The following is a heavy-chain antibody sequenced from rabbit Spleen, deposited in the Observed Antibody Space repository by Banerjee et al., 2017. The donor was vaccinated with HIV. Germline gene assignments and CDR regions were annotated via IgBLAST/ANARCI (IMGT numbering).Heavy chain of an antibody. CDR2: IYTGNGKT. CDR3: ARDAGTGDYIDVYFNL. V-gene: IGHV1S45*01. Sequence: QEQLEESGGDLVKPGASLTLTCIASGVSFSGSYDVCWVRQAPGKGLEWIGCIYTGNGKTYYASWAKGRFTISKSSSTTVTLQMTSLTAADTATYFCARDAGTGDYIDVYFNLWGPGTLVTVS. D-gene: IGHD8-1*01. CDR1: GVSFSGSYD. J-gene: IGHJ4*01.